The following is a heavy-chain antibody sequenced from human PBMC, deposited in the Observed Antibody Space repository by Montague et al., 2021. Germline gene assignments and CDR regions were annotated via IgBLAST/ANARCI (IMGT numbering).Heavy chain of an antibody. CDR2: NYYTARV. D-gene: IGHD3-10*02. Sequence: TLSLTCTVSGGSIGSLDYHWSWIRPAPGQGLVWFAYNYYTARVKNSLYIRSRITISLDTSKNSFSLKLSSVTDADTAVYYCARGHYSVTHFDSWGHGTRVTVS. V-gene: IGHV4-30-4*08. J-gene: IGHJ4*01. CDR1: GGSIGSLDYH. CDR3: ARGHYSVTHFDS.